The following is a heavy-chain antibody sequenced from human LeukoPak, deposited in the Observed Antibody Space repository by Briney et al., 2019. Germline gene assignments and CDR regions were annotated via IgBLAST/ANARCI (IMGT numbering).Heavy chain of an antibody. CDR1: GFTFSSYA. CDR3: ARTLEPYYYDSSGYLSLDY. D-gene: IGHD3-22*01. V-gene: IGHV3-30*04. Sequence: PGGSLRLSCAASGFTFSSYALHWVRQAPGKGLEWVAVISYDGRNKYYADSVKGRFTISRDNAKNSLYLQMNSLRAEDTAVYYCARTLEPYYYDSSGYLSLDYWGQGTLVTVSS. CDR2: ISYDGRNK. J-gene: IGHJ4*02.